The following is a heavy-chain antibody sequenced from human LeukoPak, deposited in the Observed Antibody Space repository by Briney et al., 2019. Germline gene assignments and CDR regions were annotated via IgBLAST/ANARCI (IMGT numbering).Heavy chain of an antibody. CDR3: ARRSSGWYMERAYFAYNWFDP. J-gene: IGHJ5*02. CDR2: IYHSGST. D-gene: IGHD6-19*01. Sequence: SETLSLTCTVSGYSISSGYYWGWIRQPPGKGLEWIGSIYHSGSTYYNPSLKSRVTISVDTSKNQFSLKLSSVTAADTAVYYCARRSSGWYMERAYFAYNWFDPWGQGTLVTVSS. CDR1: GYSISSGYY. V-gene: IGHV4-38-2*02.